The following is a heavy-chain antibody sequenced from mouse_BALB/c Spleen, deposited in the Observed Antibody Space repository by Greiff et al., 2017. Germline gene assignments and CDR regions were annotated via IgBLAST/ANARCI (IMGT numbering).Heavy chain of an antibody. V-gene: IGHV2-9*02. CDR1: GFSLTSYG. D-gene: IGHD1-1*01. CDR2: IWAGGST. J-gene: IGHJ2*01. Sequence: VQLQQSGPGLVAPSQSLSITCTVSGFSLTSYGVHWVRQPPGKGLEWLGVIWAGGSTNYNSALMSRLSISKDNSKSQVFLKMNSLQTDDTAMYYCARVGVTTGHYFDYWGQGTTLTVSS. CDR3: ARVGVTTGHYFDY.